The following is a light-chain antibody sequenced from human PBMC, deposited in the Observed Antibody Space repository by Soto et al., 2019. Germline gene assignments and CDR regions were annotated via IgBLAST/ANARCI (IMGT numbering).Light chain of an antibody. Sequence: EILLTQSPGTVSLSPGERATLSCRASQSVSSSYLAWYQQKTGQDHRLLIYGASSRATGIPDRFNGSGPGTDSSLTISRLEAEDFAEYYCQQYGSSPWTFGQGT. CDR2: GAS. CDR1: QSVSSSY. J-gene: IGKJ1*01. CDR3: QQYGSSPWT. V-gene: IGKV3-20*01.